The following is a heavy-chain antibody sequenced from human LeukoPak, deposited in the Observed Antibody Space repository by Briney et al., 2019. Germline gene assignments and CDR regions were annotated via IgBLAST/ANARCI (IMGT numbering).Heavy chain of an antibody. CDR2: IYSGGST. Sequence: GGSLRLSCAASGFTVSSNYMSWVRQAPGKGLEWVSVIYSGGSTYYADSVKGRFTISRDNSKNTLYLQMNSLRAEDTAVYYCASRLHSQEYYYYYGMDVWGQGTTVTVSS. CDR3: ASRLHSQEYYYYYGMDV. J-gene: IGHJ6*02. CDR1: GFTVSSNY. D-gene: IGHD4-11*01. V-gene: IGHV3-66*01.